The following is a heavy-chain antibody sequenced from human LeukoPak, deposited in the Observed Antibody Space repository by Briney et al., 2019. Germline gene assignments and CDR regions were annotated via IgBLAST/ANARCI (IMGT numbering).Heavy chain of an antibody. D-gene: IGHD2-21*01. CDR1: GFTFTGYS. CDR3: ARVVVGRTYPNY. J-gene: IGHJ4*02. Sequence: PGGSLRLSCEASGFTFTGYSXSWVXQAPGXGLXWVSYISDSSTIIHYADSVKGRFTISRDNARNSLYLQMNSLRDEDTAVYYCARVVVGRTYPNYWGQGTLVTVSS. V-gene: IGHV3-48*02. CDR2: ISDSSTII.